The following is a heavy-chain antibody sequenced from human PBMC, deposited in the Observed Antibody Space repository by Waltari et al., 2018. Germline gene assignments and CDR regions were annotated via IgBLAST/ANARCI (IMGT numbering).Heavy chain of an antibody. J-gene: IGHJ5*02. D-gene: IGHD3-9*01. CDR1: GGSISSESYY. CDR2: ISYSVST. V-gene: IGHV4-39*01. CDR3: ARLSYHIVTGYGWFDP. Sequence: QLQLQESGPGLVKPSETLSLTCPVSGGSISSESYYWGWIRQPPGKGLEWIVIISYSVSTYYNPALKSRVTISGDTSKNQFALKLSSVTAADTAVYYCARLSYHIVTGYGWFDPWGLGTLVTVSS.